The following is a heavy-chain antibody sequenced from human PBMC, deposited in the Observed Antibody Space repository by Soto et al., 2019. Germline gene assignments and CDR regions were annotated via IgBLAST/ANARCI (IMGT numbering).Heavy chain of an antibody. CDR3: AKMTSDSYGRNYGLDV. CDR2: LPYNGASP. V-gene: IGHV3-23*01. D-gene: IGHD5-18*01. CDR1: GFTFSDYA. Sequence: GGSLRTSGAAPGFTFSDYAISWVRQGPGGGLEWVSALPYNGASPYYADSVKGRFTISRDNSKKTLFLQMNSLRAEDTALYYCAKMTSDSYGRNYGLDVWGQGTTVTVS. J-gene: IGHJ6*02.